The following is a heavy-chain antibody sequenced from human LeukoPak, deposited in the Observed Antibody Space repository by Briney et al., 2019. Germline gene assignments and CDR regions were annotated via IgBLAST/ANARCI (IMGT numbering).Heavy chain of an antibody. J-gene: IGHJ5*02. V-gene: IGHV4-4*02. CDR3: AKTTVTTYNWFDP. CDR1: GGSISSSNW. Sequence: PSGTLSLTCAVSGGSISSSNWWSWVRQPPGKGLEWIGEIYHSGSTNYNPSLKSRVTISVDKSKNQFSLKLSSVTAADTAVYYCAKTTVTTYNWFDPWGQGTLATVSS. CDR2: IYHSGST. D-gene: IGHD4-17*01.